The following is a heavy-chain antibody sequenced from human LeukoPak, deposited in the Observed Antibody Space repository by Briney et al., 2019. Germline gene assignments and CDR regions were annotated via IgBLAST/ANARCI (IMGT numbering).Heavy chain of an antibody. Sequence: ASVKVSCKASGYTFTGYYMHWVRQAPGQGLEWMGWINPNSGGTNYAQKFQGRVTMTRDTSISTAYMELSRLRSDDTAVYYCALQSGGQLLPNNWSDPWGQGTLVTVSS. J-gene: IGHJ5*02. V-gene: IGHV1-2*02. CDR2: INPNSGGT. CDR1: GYTFTGYY. CDR3: ALQSGGQLLPNNWSDP. D-gene: IGHD2-15*01.